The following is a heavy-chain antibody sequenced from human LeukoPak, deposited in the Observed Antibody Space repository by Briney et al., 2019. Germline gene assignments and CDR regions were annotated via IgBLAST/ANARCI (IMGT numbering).Heavy chain of an antibody. D-gene: IGHD6-19*01. CDR2: ISGGSRAI. Sequence: GGSLRLSCAASGFNLRDYWMHWVRQAPGRGLEWVSVISGGSRAIFYGDSVNGRFSISRDNSKNTLYLEMNILRVDDTAVYYCAREGDRGVAVADYFDYWGQGILVTVSS. J-gene: IGHJ4*02. V-gene: IGHV3-21*04. CDR1: GFNLRDYW. CDR3: AREGDRGVAVADYFDY.